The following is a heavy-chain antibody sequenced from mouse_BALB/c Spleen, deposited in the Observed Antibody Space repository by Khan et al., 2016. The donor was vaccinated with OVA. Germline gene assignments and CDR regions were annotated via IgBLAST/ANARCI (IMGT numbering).Heavy chain of an antibody. CDR3: DRTARIKY. J-gene: IGHJ2*01. D-gene: IGHD1-2*01. CDR1: GYSITSGYG. CDR2: ISYSGST. Sequence: EVKLLESGPGLVKPSQSLSLTCTVTGYSITSGYGWNWIRQFPGNKLEWMGYISYSGSTNYNPSLTSRISITRDTSKNQFFLQLNSVTTEDTATYYCDRTARIKYWGQGTTLTVSS. V-gene: IGHV3-2*02.